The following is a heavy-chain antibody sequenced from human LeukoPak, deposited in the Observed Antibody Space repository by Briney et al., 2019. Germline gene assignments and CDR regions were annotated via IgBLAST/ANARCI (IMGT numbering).Heavy chain of an antibody. Sequence: SETLSLTCAAYGGSLSYYYWSWIRQSPEKGLEWIGEINRSGSTNYNPSLKSRVSISVDTSKNQFSLKLSSVTAADTAVYYCARGGFYCGDDCYVDYWGQGTLVTVSS. V-gene: IGHV4-34*01. J-gene: IGHJ4*02. D-gene: IGHD2-21*02. CDR2: INRSGST. CDR3: ARGGFYCGDDCYVDY. CDR1: GGSLSYYY.